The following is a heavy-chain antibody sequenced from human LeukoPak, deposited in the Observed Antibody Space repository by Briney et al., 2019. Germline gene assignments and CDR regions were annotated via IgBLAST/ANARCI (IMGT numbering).Heavy chain of an antibody. V-gene: IGHV3-30*04. CDR3: ARDGYGLDTPMVSTNFDY. CDR2: TSYDGRNK. J-gene: IGHJ4*02. Sequence: GGSLRLSCAASGFTFRSSAMHWVRQAPGKGLEWVAVTSYDGRNKYYADSAKGRFTISRDNSKNTLYLQMKSLRPEDTAVYYCARDGYGLDTPMVSTNFDYWSQGTLVTVSS. D-gene: IGHD5-18*01. CDR1: GFTFRSSA.